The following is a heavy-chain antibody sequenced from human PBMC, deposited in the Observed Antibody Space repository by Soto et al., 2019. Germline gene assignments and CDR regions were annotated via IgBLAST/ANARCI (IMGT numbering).Heavy chain of an antibody. D-gene: IGHD5-18*01. CDR3: AKDGLGAYSYGSYYFDY. Sequence: GGSLRLSCAASGFTFSSYAMSWVRQAPGKGLEWVSTISSSGGSTYYADSVKGRFTISRDNSKNTLYLQMNSLRAEDTAVYYCAKDGLGAYSYGSYYFDYWGQGTLVTVSS. J-gene: IGHJ4*02. CDR1: GFTFSSYA. CDR2: ISSSGGST. V-gene: IGHV3-23*01.